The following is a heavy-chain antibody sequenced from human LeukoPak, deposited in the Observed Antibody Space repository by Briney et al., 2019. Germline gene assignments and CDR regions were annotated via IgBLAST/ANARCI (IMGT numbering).Heavy chain of an antibody. CDR2: IRGSGGST. CDR3: AKWSVSSSWPIGAFDI. J-gene: IGHJ3*02. D-gene: IGHD6-13*01. V-gene: IGHV3-23*01. Sequence: GGSLRLSCAASGFTFSSYAMSWVRQAPGKGLEWVSAIRGSGGSTYYADSVKGRFTISRDNSKNTLYLQMNSLRAEDTAVYYCAKWSVSSSWPIGAFDIWGQGTMVTVSS. CDR1: GFTFSSYA.